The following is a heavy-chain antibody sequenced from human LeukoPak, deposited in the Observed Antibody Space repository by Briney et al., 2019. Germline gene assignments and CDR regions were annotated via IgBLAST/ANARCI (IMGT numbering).Heavy chain of an antibody. CDR2: ISSSGSTI. J-gene: IGHJ4*02. V-gene: IGHV3-48*03. CDR3: AKDRYYDILTGYHHDY. Sequence: GGSLRLSCAASGFTFSSYEMNWVRQAPGKGLEWVSYISSSGSTIYYADSVKGRFTISRDNAKKSLYLQMNSLRAEDTAVYYCAKDRYYDILTGYHHDYWGQGTLVTVSS. D-gene: IGHD3-9*01. CDR1: GFTFSSYE.